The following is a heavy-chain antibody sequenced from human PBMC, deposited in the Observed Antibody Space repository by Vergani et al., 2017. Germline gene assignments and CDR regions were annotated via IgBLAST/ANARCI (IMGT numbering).Heavy chain of an antibody. CDR3: ARDSRGVDY. V-gene: IGHV3-7*04. D-gene: IGHD3-10*01. CDR2: IKQDGSEK. CDR1: GFTFSSYA. J-gene: IGHJ4*02. Sequence: EVQLLESGGGLVQPGGSLRLSCAASGFTFSSYAMSWVRQAPGKGLEWVANIKQDGSEKYYVDSVKGRFTISSDNAKNSLYLQMNSLRAEDTAVYYCARDSRGVDYWGQGTLVTVSS.